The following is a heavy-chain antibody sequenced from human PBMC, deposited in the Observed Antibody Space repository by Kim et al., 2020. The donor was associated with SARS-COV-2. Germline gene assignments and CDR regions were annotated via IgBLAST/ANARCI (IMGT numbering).Heavy chain of an antibody. Sequence: ASVKVSCKSSGYTFTIFYMHWVRQAPGQGLEWMGIFNPSGASTTFAQKFQGRVTLTGDSSTSTVYMELSSLRNDDTAVYYCARDGVDGPDYWGQGTLVTVSS. CDR3: ARDGVDGPDY. D-gene: IGHD2-15*01. CDR1: GYTFTIFY. J-gene: IGHJ4*02. CDR2: FNPSGAST. V-gene: IGHV1-46*01.